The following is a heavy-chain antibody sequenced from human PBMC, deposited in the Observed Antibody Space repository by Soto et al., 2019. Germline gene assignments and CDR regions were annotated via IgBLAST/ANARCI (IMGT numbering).Heavy chain of an antibody. D-gene: IGHD3-3*01. V-gene: IGHV3-11*01. J-gene: IGHJ3*02. CDR2: ISSSGSTI. CDR3: ARAKRTFTIFGVAPYAFDI. Sequence: GGSLRLSCAASGFTFSDYYMSWIRQAPGKGLEWVSYISSSGSTIYYADSVKGRFTISRDNAKNSLYLQMNSLRAEDTAVYYCARAKRTFTIFGVAPYAFDIWGQGTMVTV. CDR1: GFTFSDYY.